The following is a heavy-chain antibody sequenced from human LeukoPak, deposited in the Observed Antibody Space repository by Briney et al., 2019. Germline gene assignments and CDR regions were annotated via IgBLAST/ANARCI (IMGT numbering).Heavy chain of an antibody. CDR1: GGSISSNSYY. Sequence: SETLSLTCAVSGGSISSNSYYWGWIRQPPGKGLEWIGSIYYSGSTYYNPSLKSRVTISVDTSKNQFSLKLSSVTAADTAVYYCARDLWPLWVTVDYWGQGTLVTVSS. CDR2: IYYSGST. CDR3: ARDLWPLWVTVDY. J-gene: IGHJ4*02. D-gene: IGHD3-10*01. V-gene: IGHV4-39*07.